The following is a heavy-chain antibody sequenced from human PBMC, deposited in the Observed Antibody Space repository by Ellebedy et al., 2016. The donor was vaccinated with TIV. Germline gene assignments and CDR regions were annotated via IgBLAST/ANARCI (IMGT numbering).Heavy chain of an antibody. CDR3: SSNVDTAKVRGNY. J-gene: IGHJ4*02. CDR1: GFTFSSFA. Sequence: GESLKLSCAASGFTFSSFAMNWVRQAPGKVLEWVSFISGSAGSTYYADSVKGRFTISSDNSKNTLYLQMNSLRVEDTARYYCSSNVDTAKVRGNYWGQGTLVTVSS. CDR2: ISGSAGST. V-gene: IGHV3-23*01. D-gene: IGHD5-18*01.